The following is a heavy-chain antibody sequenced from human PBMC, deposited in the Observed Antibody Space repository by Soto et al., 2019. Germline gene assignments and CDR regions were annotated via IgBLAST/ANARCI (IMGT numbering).Heavy chain of an antibody. CDR2: IGTAGDT. J-gene: IGHJ4*02. V-gene: IGHV3-13*04. CDR1: GVTFSNHD. CDR3: ARAIDYDILTGYPAPPDY. D-gene: IGHD3-9*01. Sequence: GGSLRLPWAAAGVTFSNHDMRWVRQATGKGLEWVSAIGTAGDTYYPGSVKGRFTISRENAKNSLYLQMNSLRAGDTAVYYCARAIDYDILTGYPAPPDYWGQGTLVTVSS.